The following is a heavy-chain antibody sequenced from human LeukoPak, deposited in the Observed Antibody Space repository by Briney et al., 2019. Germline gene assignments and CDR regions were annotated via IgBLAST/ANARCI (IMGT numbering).Heavy chain of an antibody. CDR3: AREGGWNDFDY. CDR2: ISSSGSYI. D-gene: IGHD1-1*01. Sequence: GGSLRLSCAAFGFTSSSHNMNWVRQAPGKGLEWVSSISSSGSYIFYADSVKGRFTISRDGAKNSLYLQMNSLRADDTAIYYCAREGGWNDFDYWGQGTLVTVSS. V-gene: IGHV3-21*01. CDR1: GFTSSSHN. J-gene: IGHJ4*02.